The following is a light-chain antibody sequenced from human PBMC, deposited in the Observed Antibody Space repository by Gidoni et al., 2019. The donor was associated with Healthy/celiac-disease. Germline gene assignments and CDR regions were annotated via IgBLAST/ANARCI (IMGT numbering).Light chain of an antibody. V-gene: IGLV3-25*03. J-gene: IGLJ2*01. CDR1: ALPKQY. CDR2: KDS. CDR3: QSADSSGTYVV. Sequence: SYELTQPLSVSVSPGQTARITCSGDALPKQYAYWYQQKPGQAPVLVIYKDSERPSGIPERFSGSSSGTTVTLTISGVQAGDEADYYCQSADSSGTYVVFGGGTKLTVL.